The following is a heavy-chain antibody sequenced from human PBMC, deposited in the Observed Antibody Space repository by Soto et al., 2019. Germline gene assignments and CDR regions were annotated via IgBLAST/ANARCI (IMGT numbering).Heavy chain of an antibody. CDR3: ARAGTTMVRGVISGWFDP. J-gene: IGHJ5*02. Sequence: SETLSLTCTVSGGPISSYYWSWIRQPPGKGLEWIGYIYYSGSTNYNPSLKSRVTISVDTSKNQFSLKLSSVTAADTAVYYCARAGTTMVRGVISGWFDPWGQGTLVTVS. CDR1: GGPISSYY. CDR2: IYYSGST. V-gene: IGHV4-59*01. D-gene: IGHD3-10*01.